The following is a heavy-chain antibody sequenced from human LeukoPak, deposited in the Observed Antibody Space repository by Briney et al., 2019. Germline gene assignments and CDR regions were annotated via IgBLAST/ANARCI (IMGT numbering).Heavy chain of an antibody. CDR2: ISSSSSYI. V-gene: IGHV3-21*01. CDR3: ARDRYSYGSRWSQQYYFDY. Sequence: GGSLRLSCAASGFTFSSYSMNWVRQAPGKGLEGVSSISSSSSYIYYADSVKGRFTISRDNAKNSLYLQMNSLRAEDTAVYYCARDRYSYGSRWSQQYYFDYWGQGTLVTVSS. CDR1: GFTFSSYS. D-gene: IGHD5-18*01. J-gene: IGHJ4*02.